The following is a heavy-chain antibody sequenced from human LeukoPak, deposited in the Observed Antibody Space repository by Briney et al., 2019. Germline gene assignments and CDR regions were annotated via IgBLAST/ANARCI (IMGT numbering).Heavy chain of an antibody. CDR1: GGSISSCDYY. Sequence: SQTLSLTCTVSGGSISSCDYYWSWIRQPPGKGLEWIGYIYYRGSTYYSPSLKSRVTISVDTSKNQFSLKLSSVTAADTAVYYCARDTRRELDPWGQGTLVTVSP. CDR3: ARDTRRELDP. V-gene: IGHV4-30-4*01. J-gene: IGHJ5*02. CDR2: IYYRGST. D-gene: IGHD1-26*01.